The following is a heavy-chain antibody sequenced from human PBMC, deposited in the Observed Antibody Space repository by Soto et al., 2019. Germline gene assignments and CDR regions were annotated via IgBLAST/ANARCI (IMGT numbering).Heavy chain of an antibody. CDR2: INPKSGGT. J-gene: IGHJ6*02. D-gene: IGHD2-8*01. CDR1: GYSFTDYH. Sequence: VKVSFKASGYSFTDYHIHWVRQAPGQGLEWLGRINPKSGGTSTAQKFQGWVTMTRDRSISTVYMELTRLRPDDTAVYFCARGHSTDCSNGVCSFFYNHEMDVWGQGTTVTVSS. CDR3: ARGHSTDCSNGVCSFFYNHEMDV. V-gene: IGHV1-2*04.